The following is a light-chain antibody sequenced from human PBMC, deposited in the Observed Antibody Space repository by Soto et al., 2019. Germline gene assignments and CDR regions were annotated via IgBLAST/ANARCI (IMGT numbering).Light chain of an antibody. CDR1: NIGSKS. CDR2: YDS. CDR3: QVWESSSDHWV. J-gene: IGLJ3*02. Sequence: SYELTQPSSVSVAPGKTARITCGGNNIGSKSVYWYQQKPGQAPVLVIYYDSDRPSGIPERFSGSNSGNTATLTISRVEAGDEADYYCQVWESSSDHWVFGGGTKLTVL. V-gene: IGLV3-21*01.